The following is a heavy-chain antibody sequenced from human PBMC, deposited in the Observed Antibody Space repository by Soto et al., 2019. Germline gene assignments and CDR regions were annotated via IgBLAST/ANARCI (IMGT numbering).Heavy chain of an antibody. J-gene: IGHJ4*02. CDR1: GYTFTSFY. D-gene: IGHD6-13*01. V-gene: IGHV1-46*01. CDR2: INPSGGST. Sequence: QVQLVQSGAEVKKPGASVKVSCKASGYTFTSFYIHWVQQAPGQGLEWMGIINPSGGSTNYAQKFQGRVIVTRDTSTSTVYMELSSLKSEDTAVYYCARNLAAGDYWGQGTLVTVSS. CDR3: ARNLAAGDY.